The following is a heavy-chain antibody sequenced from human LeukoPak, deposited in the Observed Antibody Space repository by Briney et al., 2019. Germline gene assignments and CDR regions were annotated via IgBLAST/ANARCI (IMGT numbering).Heavy chain of an antibody. Sequence: GGSLRLSCAVSGLTFSSHWMHWVRQAPGKGLVWVSYISTDGSTTNYADSVKGRFTISRDNAKNTLYLQMNSLRAEDTAVYYCARPWGTTVTTDHWGQGTLVTVSS. CDR2: ISTDGSTT. CDR1: GLTFSSHW. V-gene: IGHV3-74*01. D-gene: IGHD4-11*01. J-gene: IGHJ4*02. CDR3: ARPWGTTVTTDH.